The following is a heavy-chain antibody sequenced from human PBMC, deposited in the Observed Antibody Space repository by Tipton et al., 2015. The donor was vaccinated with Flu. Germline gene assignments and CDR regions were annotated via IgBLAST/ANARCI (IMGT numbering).Heavy chain of an antibody. Sequence: QLVQSGAEVKKPGASVKVSCKASGYTFTSYDINWVRQATGQGLEWMGWMNPNSGNTGYAQKLQGRVTMTRNTSISTAYMELSSLRSEDTAVYYCARVVVPAATPNYYYYYGMDVWGQGTTVTVSS. V-gene: IGHV1-8*01. CDR1: GYTFTSYD. D-gene: IGHD2-2*01. CDR2: MNPNSGNT. J-gene: IGHJ6*02. CDR3: ARVVVPAATPNYYYYYGMDV.